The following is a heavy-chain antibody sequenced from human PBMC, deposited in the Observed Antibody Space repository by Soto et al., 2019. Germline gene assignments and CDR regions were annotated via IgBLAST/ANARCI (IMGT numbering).Heavy chain of an antibody. CDR1: GGYFRGYG. J-gene: IGHJ5*02. CDR3: ARVRIAARPRTLSYNWFDP. CDR2: INHSGST. V-gene: IGHV4-34*01. D-gene: IGHD6-6*01. Sequence: SETLSLTSAVYGGYFRGYGWSWIRQPPGKGLEWIGEINHSGSTNYNPSLKSRVTISVDTSKNQLSLKLSSVTAADTAVYYCARVRIAARPRTLSYNWFDPWGQGTLVTV.